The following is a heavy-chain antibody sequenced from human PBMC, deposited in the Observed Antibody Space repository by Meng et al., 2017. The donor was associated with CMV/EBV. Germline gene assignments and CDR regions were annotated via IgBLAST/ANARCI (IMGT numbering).Heavy chain of an antibody. CDR1: GGTFSSYA. D-gene: IGHD3-3*01. V-gene: IGHV1-69*12. CDR2: IIPIFGTA. Sequence: QVQLVQSGAAVKKPGSSVTVSCKASGGTFSSYAISWVRQAPGQGLEWMGGIIPIFGTANYAQKFQGRVTITADESTSTAYMELRSLRSDDTAVYYCARDVYDFWSGGDYWGQGTMVTVSA. J-gene: IGHJ4*02. CDR3: ARDVYDFWSGGDY.